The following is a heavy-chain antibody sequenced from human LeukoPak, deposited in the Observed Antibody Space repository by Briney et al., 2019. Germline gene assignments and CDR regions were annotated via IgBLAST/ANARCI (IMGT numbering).Heavy chain of an antibody. V-gene: IGHV3-20*04. Sequence: PGGSLRLSCAASGFTFDDYGMSWVRHAPGKGLEWVSGINWNGGSTAYADSVKGRFTISRDNAKNSLYLQMNSLRAEDTAAYYCAREGSSGYYDYWGQGTLVTVSS. CDR2: INWNGGST. D-gene: IGHD3-22*01. J-gene: IGHJ4*02. CDR3: AREGSSGYYDY. CDR1: GFTFDDYG.